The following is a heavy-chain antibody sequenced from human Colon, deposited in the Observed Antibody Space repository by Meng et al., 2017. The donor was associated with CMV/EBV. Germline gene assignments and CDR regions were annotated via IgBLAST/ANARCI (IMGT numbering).Heavy chain of an antibody. CDR3: ARGRGDSSSWYFDY. V-gene: IGHV3-21*01. D-gene: IGHD6-13*01. Sequence: GESLKISCATSGFTFSNYKMNWVRQAPGQGLEWVASISNSGYYINYADSVKGRFTISRDNAKNLLSLQLSSLRAEDTAVYYCARGRGDSSSWYFDYWGQGTLVTVSS. CDR2: ISNSGYYI. J-gene: IGHJ4*02. CDR1: GFTFSNYK.